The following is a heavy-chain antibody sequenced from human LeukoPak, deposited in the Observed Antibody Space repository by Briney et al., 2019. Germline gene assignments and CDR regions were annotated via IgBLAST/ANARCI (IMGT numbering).Heavy chain of an antibody. V-gene: IGHV3-49*04. CDR3: TRFVGVGATVLAVFDY. CDR1: GFTFGDYA. D-gene: IGHD1-26*01. Sequence: PGRSLRLSCTASGFTFGDYAMSWVRQAPGKGLEWVGFIRSKAYSGTTEYAASVKGRFTISRDDSKSIAYLQMNSLKTEDTAVYYCTRFVGVGATVLAVFDYWGQGTLVTVSP. CDR2: IRSKAYSGTT. J-gene: IGHJ4*02.